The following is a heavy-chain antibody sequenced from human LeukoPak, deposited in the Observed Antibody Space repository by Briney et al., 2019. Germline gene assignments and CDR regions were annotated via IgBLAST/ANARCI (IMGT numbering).Heavy chain of an antibody. CDR3: AREITSGNFDY. CDR2: INHSGST. J-gene: IGHJ4*02. D-gene: IGHD6-25*01. V-gene: IGHV4-34*01. CDR1: GGSFSGYY. Sequence: PSETLSLTCAVYGGSFSGYYWSWIRQPPGKGLEWIGEINHSGSTNYNPSLKSRVTISVDTSKNQFSLQLNSVTPEDTAVYYCAREITSGNFDYWGQGTLVTVSS.